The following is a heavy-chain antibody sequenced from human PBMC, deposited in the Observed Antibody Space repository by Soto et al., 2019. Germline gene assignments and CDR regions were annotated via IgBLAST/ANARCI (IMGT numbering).Heavy chain of an antibody. CDR2: ISAYNGNT. D-gene: IGHD4-17*01. V-gene: IGHV1-18*01. Sequence: QVQLLQSGAEVKKPGASVKVSCKASGYTFTSYGISWVRQSPGQGLEWMGWISAYNGNTNYAQKLQGRVTMTTDTSTSSAYMELRCLRSDDTAVYYCARYGDSYYYYGMDVWGQGTTVTASS. J-gene: IGHJ6*02. CDR1: GYTFTSYG. CDR3: ARYGDSYYYYGMDV.